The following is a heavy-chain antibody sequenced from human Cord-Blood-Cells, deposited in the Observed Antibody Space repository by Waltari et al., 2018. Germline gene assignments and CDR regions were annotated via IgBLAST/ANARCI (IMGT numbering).Heavy chain of an antibody. J-gene: IGHJ4*02. D-gene: IGHD7-27*01. CDR3: ARGRAGDQSYFDY. V-gene: IGHV4-34*01. CDR2: INHSGST. Sequence: QVQLQQWGAGLLKPSETLSLTCAVYGGSFSGYSWSWIRQPPGKGLEWIGEINHSGSTNYNPSLKSRVTISVDTSKNQFSLKLSSVTAADTAVYYCARGRAGDQSYFDYWGQGTLVTVSS. CDR1: GGSFSGYS.